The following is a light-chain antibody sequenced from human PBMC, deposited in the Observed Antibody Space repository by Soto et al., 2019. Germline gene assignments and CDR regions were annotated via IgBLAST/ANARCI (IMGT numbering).Light chain of an antibody. V-gene: IGKV3-15*01. Sequence: EIVMTQSPATLSVSPGERATLSCRASQSVSSNLAWYQQKPGQAPRLLIYGASTRATGIPARFSGSGSGTEFTLTISSLQSEDFAVYYCQQYNNWPSWTXGQGTKVAIK. CDR2: GAS. CDR1: QSVSSN. J-gene: IGKJ1*01. CDR3: QQYNNWPSWT.